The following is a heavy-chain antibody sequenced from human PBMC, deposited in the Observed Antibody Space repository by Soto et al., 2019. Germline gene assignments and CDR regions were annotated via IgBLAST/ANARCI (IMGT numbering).Heavy chain of an antibody. D-gene: IGHD2-2*01. Sequence: QVQLVQSGAEVKKPGSSVKVSCKASGGTFSSYAISWVRQAPGQGLEWMGGIIPISDTTNYAQKFQGRVTITADESTSTGYMELSSLRSEDTAVYYCARSQGSSTSLEIYYSYYYGMDVWGQGTTVTVSS. CDR3: ARSQGSSTSLEIYYSYYYGMDV. CDR2: IIPISDTT. CDR1: GGTFSSYA. V-gene: IGHV1-69*01. J-gene: IGHJ6*02.